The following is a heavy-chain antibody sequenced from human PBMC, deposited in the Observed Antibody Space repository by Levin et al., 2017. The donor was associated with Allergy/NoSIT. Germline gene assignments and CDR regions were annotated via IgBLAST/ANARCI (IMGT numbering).Heavy chain of an antibody. J-gene: IGHJ3*01. CDR3: AKKQGGTSGFSFDV. V-gene: IGHV3-23*01. Sequence: ASVKVSCAASGFTFSDYAMTWVRQAPGKGLEWVSVITGGGFNTYYVDSVKGGFTDSRDNSQNTLYLALNSLRAEDTAVYYCAKKQGGTSGFSFDVWGQGTMVTVSS. CDR1: GFTFSDYA. D-gene: IGHD1-1*01. CDR2: ITGGGFNT.